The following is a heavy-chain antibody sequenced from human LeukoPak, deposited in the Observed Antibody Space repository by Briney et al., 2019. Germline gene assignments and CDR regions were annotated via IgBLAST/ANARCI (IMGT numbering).Heavy chain of an antibody. CDR3: ARRGGGSGSYSEPLGAGGHY. V-gene: IGHV1-2*04. CDR2: INPNSGGT. CDR1: GYTFTGYY. Sequence: GASVKVSCKASGYTFTGYYMHWVRQAPGQGLEWMGWINPNSGGTNYAQKFQGWVTMTRDTSISTAYIEMSRLRSDDPAVYYCARRGGGSGSYSEPLGAGGHYWGQGTLVTVSS. J-gene: IGHJ4*02. D-gene: IGHD3-10*01.